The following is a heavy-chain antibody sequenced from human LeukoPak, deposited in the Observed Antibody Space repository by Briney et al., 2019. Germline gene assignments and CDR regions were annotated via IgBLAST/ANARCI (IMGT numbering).Heavy chain of an antibody. V-gene: IGHV4-59*01. J-gene: IGHJ6*02. Sequence: SETLSLTCTVSGGSISSYYWSWIRQPPGKGLEWIGYIYYSGSTNYNPSLKSRVTISVDTSKNQFSLKLSSVTAADTAVYYCARGRSNYYYGMDVWGQGTTVTVSS. CDR1: GGSISSYY. CDR2: IYYSGST. D-gene: IGHD1-14*01. CDR3: ARGRSNYYYGMDV.